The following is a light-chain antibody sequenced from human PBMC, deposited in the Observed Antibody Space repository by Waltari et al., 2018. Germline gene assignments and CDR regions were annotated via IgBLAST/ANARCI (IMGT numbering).Light chain of an antibody. Sequence: EIVMTQSPATLSVSPGERATXXXRSSQSVGSSLAWYQQKPGHAPRLLIYGASTRATGIPARFSGSGSGTEFTLTISSLQSEDFAVYYCQQYNNWPPLTVGGGTKVEIK. V-gene: IGKV3-15*01. CDR1: QSVGSS. CDR2: GAS. CDR3: QQYNNWPPLT. J-gene: IGKJ4*01.